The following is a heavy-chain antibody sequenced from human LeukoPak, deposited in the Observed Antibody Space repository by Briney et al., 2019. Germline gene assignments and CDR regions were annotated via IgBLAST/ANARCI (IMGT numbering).Heavy chain of an antibody. CDR1: GFTFSSYA. V-gene: IGHV3-23*01. D-gene: IGHD4-23*01. CDR2: ISGSGGST. J-gene: IGHJ4*02. Sequence: GGSLRLSCAASGFTFSSYAMSWVRQAPGKGLEWVSAISGSGGSTYYADSVKGRFTISRDNSKNTLYRQMNSLRAEDTAVYYGAKDRXYGGNSGAVDYSGQGTLVTVSS. CDR3: AKDRXYGGNSGAVDY.